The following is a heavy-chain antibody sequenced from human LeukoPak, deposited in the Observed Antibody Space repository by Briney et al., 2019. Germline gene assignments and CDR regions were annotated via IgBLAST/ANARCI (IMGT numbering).Heavy chain of an antibody. J-gene: IGHJ4*02. Sequence: GGSLRLSCAASGFTFSSYAMHWVRQAPGKGLEWVAVISYDGSNKYYADSVKGRFTISRDNSKNTLYLQMNNLRAEDTAVYYCASGYYYGSGSYYRYFDYWGQGTLVTVSS. D-gene: IGHD3-10*01. CDR1: GFTFSSYA. CDR2: ISYDGSNK. CDR3: ASGYYYGSGSYYRYFDY. V-gene: IGHV3-30*04.